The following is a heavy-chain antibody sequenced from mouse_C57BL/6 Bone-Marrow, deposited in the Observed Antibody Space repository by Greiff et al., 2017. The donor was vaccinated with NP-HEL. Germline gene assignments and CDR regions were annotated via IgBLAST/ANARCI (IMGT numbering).Heavy chain of an antibody. Sequence: GQVVESGGGLVQPGGSLKLSCAASGFTFSDYGMAWVRQAPRKGPEWVAFISNLAYSIYYADTVTGRFTISRENAKNTLYLEMSSLRSEDTAMYYCAIVAFYGYGFDYWGQGTTLTVSS. J-gene: IGHJ2*01. D-gene: IGHD2-9*01. CDR3: AIVAFYGYGFDY. CDR2: ISNLAYSI. V-gene: IGHV5-15*04. CDR1: GFTFSDYG.